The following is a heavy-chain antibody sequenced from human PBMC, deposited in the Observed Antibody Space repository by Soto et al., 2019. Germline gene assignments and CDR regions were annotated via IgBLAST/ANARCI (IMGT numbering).Heavy chain of an antibody. D-gene: IGHD5-12*01. CDR3: ARQTTSQWLRLSGGRTDWFDP. CDR2: ISSSSSYI. CDR1: GVSLYIYG. J-gene: IGHJ5*02. V-gene: IGHV3-21*01. Sequence: PGWCLELGCASCGVSLYIYGIAWFRQTPGKGLEWVSSISSSSSYIYYADSVKGRFTISRDNAKNSLYLQMNSLRAEDTAVYYCARQTTSQWLRLSGGRTDWFDPWGQGTLVTVSS.